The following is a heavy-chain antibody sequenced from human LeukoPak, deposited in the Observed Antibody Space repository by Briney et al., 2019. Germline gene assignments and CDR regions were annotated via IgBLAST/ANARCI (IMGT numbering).Heavy chain of an antibody. J-gene: IGHJ5*02. CDR3: ASLVVVITPGGFDP. CDR1: GGSISSYC. Sequence: PSETLSLTCTVSGGSISSYCWSWIRQSAVKGLEGIGSIYYSGSTYYKPSLKSRVTISVDTSKNQVSLKLSSVTAADTAVYYCASLVVVITPGGFDPWGQGTLVTVSS. CDR2: IYYSGST. V-gene: IGHV4-59*05. D-gene: IGHD3-22*01.